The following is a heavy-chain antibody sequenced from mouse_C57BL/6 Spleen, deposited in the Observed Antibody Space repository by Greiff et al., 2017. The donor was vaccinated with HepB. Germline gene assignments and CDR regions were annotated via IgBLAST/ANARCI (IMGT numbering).Heavy chain of an antibody. CDR2: IYPGDGDT. D-gene: IGHD2-4*01. CDR1: GYAFSSSW. CDR3: ARVYYDYDGSHYYAMDY. Sequence: QVQLQQSGPELVKPGASVKISCKASGYAFSSSWMNWVKQRPGKGLEWIGRIYPGDGDTNYNGKFKGKATLTADKSSSTAYMQLSSLTSEDSAVYFCARVYYDYDGSHYYAMDYWGQGTSVTVSS. V-gene: IGHV1-82*01. J-gene: IGHJ4*01.